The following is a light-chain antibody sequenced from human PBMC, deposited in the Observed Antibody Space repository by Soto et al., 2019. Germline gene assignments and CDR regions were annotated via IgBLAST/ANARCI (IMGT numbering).Light chain of an antibody. V-gene: IGKV1-5*01. J-gene: IGKJ1*01. CDR2: DAS. CDR3: QQYNSYST. CDR1: QSISTR. Sequence: DIQMTQSPSTLSASVGDRVTITCRASQSISTRLAWYQQKPGKAPKLLIYDASSLESGVPSRFSGSASGTGFTLTISSLQPDDFATYYCQQYNSYSTFGQGTKVDIK.